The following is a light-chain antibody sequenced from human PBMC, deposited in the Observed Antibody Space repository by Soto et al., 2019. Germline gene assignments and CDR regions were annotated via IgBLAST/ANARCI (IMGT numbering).Light chain of an antibody. V-gene: IGLV2-23*01. CDR2: EGS. CDR3: CSYAGSRTFI. Sequence: QSVLTQPASVSGSPGQSITVSCTGTSTDVGRYNLVSWYQQHPGKAPKLIIYEGSKRPSGVSNRFSGSKSGNTASLTISGLQAEDEADYYCCSYAGSRTFIFGGGTKLTVL. J-gene: IGLJ2*01. CDR1: STDVGRYNL.